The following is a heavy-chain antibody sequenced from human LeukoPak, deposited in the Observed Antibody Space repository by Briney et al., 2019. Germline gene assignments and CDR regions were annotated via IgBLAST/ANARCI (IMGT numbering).Heavy chain of an antibody. Sequence: ASVKVSCKTSGYTFTFYYIHWVRQAPGHGLEWMGWINPNSGGTNYAQKFQGRVTLTRDTSINTAYMELSRLRSDDTAVYYCARVLRYYDILSKPFDYWGQGTLVTVSS. V-gene: IGHV1-2*02. CDR1: GYTFTFYY. D-gene: IGHD3-9*01. CDR3: ARVLRYYDILSKPFDY. CDR2: INPNSGGT. J-gene: IGHJ4*02.